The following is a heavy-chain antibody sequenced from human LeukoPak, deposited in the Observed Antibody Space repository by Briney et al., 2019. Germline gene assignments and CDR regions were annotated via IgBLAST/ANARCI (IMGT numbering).Heavy chain of an antibody. CDR1: GYSISSGYY. CDR3: ARGGGSGYTYDAFDI. Sequence: SETLSLTCTVSGYSISSGYYWGWVRQPPGKGLEWIGSIYHSGSTYYNPSLKSRVTISVDTSKNQFSLKLSSVTAADTAVYYCARGGGSGYTYDAFDIWGQGTMVTVSS. D-gene: IGHD3-22*01. V-gene: IGHV4-38-2*02. J-gene: IGHJ3*02. CDR2: IYHSGST.